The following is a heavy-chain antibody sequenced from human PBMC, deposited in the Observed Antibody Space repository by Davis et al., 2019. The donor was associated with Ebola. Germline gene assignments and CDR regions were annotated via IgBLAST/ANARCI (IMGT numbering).Heavy chain of an antibody. CDR1: GGSISSSSYY. CDR2: IYYSGST. D-gene: IGHD4-11*01. V-gene: IGHV4-39*01. CDR3: ARDRGTTKYHNNGMDV. Sequence: PSETLSLTCTVSGGSISSSSYYWGWIRQPPGKGLEWIGSIYYSGSTYYNPSLKSRVTISVDTSQNQFSLKLSSVTAADTAVYLCARDRGTTKYHNNGMDVWGQRTTVTGSS. J-gene: IGHJ6*02.